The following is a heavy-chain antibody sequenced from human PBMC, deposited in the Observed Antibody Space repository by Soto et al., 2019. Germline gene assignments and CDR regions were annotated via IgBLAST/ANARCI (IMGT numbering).Heavy chain of an antibody. CDR1: GFAFSSFA. J-gene: IGHJ4*02. CDR2: ISYDGSNK. Sequence: GGSLRLSCAASGFAFSSFAMHWVRQAPGKGLEWVAVISYDGSNKYYADSVKGRFTISRDNSKNTLFLQMSSLRAEDTAVYFCARGSSGFWSGPFDYWGQGSLVTVSS. D-gene: IGHD3-3*01. V-gene: IGHV3-30-3*01. CDR3: ARGSSGFWSGPFDY.